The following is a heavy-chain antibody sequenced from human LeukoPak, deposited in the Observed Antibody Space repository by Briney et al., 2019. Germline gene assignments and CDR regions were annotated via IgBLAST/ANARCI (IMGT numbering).Heavy chain of an antibody. CDR3: ARDRIAAYAFDI. CDR2: INHSGST. D-gene: IGHD6-25*01. V-gene: IGHV4-34*01. J-gene: IGHJ3*02. CDR1: GGSFSGYY. Sequence: KSSETLSLTCAVYGGSFSGYYWSWIRQPPGKGLEWIGEINHSGSTNYNPSLKSRVTISVDTSKNQFSLKLSSVTAADTAVYYCARDRIAAYAFDIWGQGTMVTVSS.